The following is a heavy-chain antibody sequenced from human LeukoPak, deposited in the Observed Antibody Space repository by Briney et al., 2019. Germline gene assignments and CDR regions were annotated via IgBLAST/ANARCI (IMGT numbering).Heavy chain of an antibody. CDR1: GGSISSGGYY. CDR2: IYYSGST. CDR3: ARVGWLRPINWFDP. V-gene: IGHV4-31*03. Sequence: PSETLSLTCTVSGGSISSGGYYWSWIRQHPGKGLEWIGYIYYSGSTYYNPSLKSRVTISVDTSKNQFSLKLSSVTAADTAVYYRARVGWLRPINWFDPWGQGTLVTVSS. J-gene: IGHJ5*02. D-gene: IGHD5-12*01.